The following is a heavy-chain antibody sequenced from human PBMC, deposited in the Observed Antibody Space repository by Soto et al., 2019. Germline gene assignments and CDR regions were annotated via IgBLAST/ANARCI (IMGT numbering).Heavy chain of an antibody. CDR2: INHSGST. Sequence: PSETLSLTCAVYGGSFSGYYWSWIRQRPGKGLEWIGEINHSGSTNYNPSLKSRVTISVDTSKNQFSLKLSSVTAADTAVYYCARQYCSGGSCYSEIDYWGQGTLVTVSS. J-gene: IGHJ4*02. CDR1: GGSFSGYY. D-gene: IGHD2-15*01. V-gene: IGHV4-34*01. CDR3: ARQYCSGGSCYSEIDY.